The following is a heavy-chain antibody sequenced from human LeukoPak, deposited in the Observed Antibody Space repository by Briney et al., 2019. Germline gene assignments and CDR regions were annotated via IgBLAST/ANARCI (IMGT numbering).Heavy chain of an antibody. Sequence: SETLSLTYTVSGGSISSYYWSWIRQPPGKGLEWIGYIYYSGSTNYNPSLKSRVTISVDTSKNQFSLKLSSVTAADTAVYYCASIYYGSGSLDDCGQGNLVTVSS. CDR1: GGSISSYY. V-gene: IGHV4-59*08. CDR3: ASIYYGSGSLDD. CDR2: IYYSGST. D-gene: IGHD3-10*01. J-gene: IGHJ4*02.